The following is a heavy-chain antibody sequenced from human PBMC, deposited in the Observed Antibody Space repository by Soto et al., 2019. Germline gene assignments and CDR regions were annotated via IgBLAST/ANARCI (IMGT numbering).Heavy chain of an antibody. J-gene: IGHJ4*02. CDR1: GGSFSGYY. CDR3: ARASGSYYGYFDY. CDR2: INHSGST. Sequence: PSETLSLTCAVYGGSFSGYYWSWIRQPPGKGLEWIGEINHSGSTNYNPSLKSRVTISVDTSKNQFSLKLSSVTAVDTAVYYCARASGSYYGYFDYWGQGTLVTVSS. D-gene: IGHD1-26*01. V-gene: IGHV4-34*01.